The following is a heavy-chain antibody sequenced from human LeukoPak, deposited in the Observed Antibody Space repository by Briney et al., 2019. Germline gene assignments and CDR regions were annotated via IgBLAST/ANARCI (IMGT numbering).Heavy chain of an antibody. D-gene: IGHD5-24*01. V-gene: IGHV4-30-4*08. CDR2: IYYSGST. Sequence: SETLSLTCTVSGGSISSGDYYWSWIRQPPGKGLEWIGYIYYSGSTYYNPSLKSRVTISVDTSKNQFSLKLSSVTAADTAVYYCARARLQNYFDYWGQGTLVTVSS. CDR1: GGSISSGDYY. J-gene: IGHJ4*02. CDR3: ARARLQNYFDY.